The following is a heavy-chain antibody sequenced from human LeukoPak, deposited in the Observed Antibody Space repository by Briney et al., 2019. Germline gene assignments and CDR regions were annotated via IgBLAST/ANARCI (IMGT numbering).Heavy chain of an antibody. J-gene: IGHJ4*02. CDR1: GFTFSSYS. Sequence: GGSLRLSCAASGFTFSSYSMNWARQAPGKGLEWVSSISSSSSYIYYADSVKGRFTISRDNAKNSLYLQMNSLRAEDTAVYYCARGPDFWSGYYDYWGQGTLVTVSS. CDR2: ISSSSSYI. V-gene: IGHV3-21*01. CDR3: ARGPDFWSGYYDY. D-gene: IGHD3-3*01.